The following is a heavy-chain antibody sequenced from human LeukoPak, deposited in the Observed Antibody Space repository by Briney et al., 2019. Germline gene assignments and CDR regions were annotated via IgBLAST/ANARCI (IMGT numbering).Heavy chain of an antibody. V-gene: IGHV4-39*07. CDR1: GGSISSSSYY. J-gene: IGHJ6*03. CDR3: ATRDIDYYYMDV. Sequence: PSETLSLTCTVSGGSISSSSYYWGWIRQPPGKGLEWIGSIYYSGSTYYNPSLKSRVTISVDTSKNQFSLKLSSVTAADTAVYYCATRDIDYYYMDVWGKGTTVTVSS. CDR2: IYYSGST.